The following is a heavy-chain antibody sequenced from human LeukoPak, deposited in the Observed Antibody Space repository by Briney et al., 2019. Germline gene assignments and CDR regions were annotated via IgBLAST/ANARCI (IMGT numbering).Heavy chain of an antibody. D-gene: IGHD6-13*01. CDR3: ARGAGLVGYFDY. Sequence: SETLSLTCAVYGGSFSGYYWSWIRQPPGKGLEWIGEINHSGSTNYNPSLKSRVTISVDTSKNQFSLKLSSVTAADTAVYCCARGAGLVGYFDYWGQGTLVTVSS. J-gene: IGHJ4*02. CDR2: INHSGST. CDR1: GGSFSGYY. V-gene: IGHV4-34*01.